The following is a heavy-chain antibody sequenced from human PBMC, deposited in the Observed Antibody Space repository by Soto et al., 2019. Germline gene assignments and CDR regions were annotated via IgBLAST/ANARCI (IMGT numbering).Heavy chain of an antibody. CDR1: GDSISSGRYH. Sequence: PSETLSLTCTVSGDSISSGRYHWGWIRQPPGKGLEFIATIHHTGNTHYNPSLRSRVTIFVDTSKNQFSLKLSSVTAADTAVYYCARGRGSSSNYYYYYMDVWGKGTTVTVSS. CDR3: ARGRGSSSNYYYYYMDV. J-gene: IGHJ6*03. CDR2: IHHTGNT. V-gene: IGHV4-39*01. D-gene: IGHD6-19*01.